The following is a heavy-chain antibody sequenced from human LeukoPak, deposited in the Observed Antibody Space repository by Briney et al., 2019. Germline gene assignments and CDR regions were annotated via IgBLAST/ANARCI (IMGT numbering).Heavy chain of an antibody. CDR3: ARDLTSHWFDP. Sequence: SETLSLTCTVSGGSISSYYWSWIRQPPGKGLEWIGYIYSSGSTNYNPSLKSRVTISVDTSKNQFSLKLSSVTAADTAVYYCARDLTSHWFDPWGQGALVTVSS. CDR1: GGSISSYY. J-gene: IGHJ5*02. D-gene: IGHD3-9*01. CDR2: IYSSGST. V-gene: IGHV4-59*01.